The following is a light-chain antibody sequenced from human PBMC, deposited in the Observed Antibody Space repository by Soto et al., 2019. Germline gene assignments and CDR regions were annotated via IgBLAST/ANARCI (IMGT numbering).Light chain of an antibody. CDR1: QDINSY. J-gene: IGKJ4*01. Sequence: ILLTQSPSSLSASVGDRVTITCRASQDINSYLAWYQQKPGTAPNLLIYAGTSLQSGVPSRFSGSGSGTAFTLTISSLQPEDFATYYCQQLHVYPSTFGGGTKVE. V-gene: IGKV1-9*01. CDR2: AGT. CDR3: QQLHVYPST.